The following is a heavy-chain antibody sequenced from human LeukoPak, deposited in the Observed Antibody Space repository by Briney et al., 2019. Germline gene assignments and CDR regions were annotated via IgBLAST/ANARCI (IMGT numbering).Heavy chain of an antibody. CDR2: IIPIVGIA. J-gene: IGHJ3*02. D-gene: IGHD3-22*01. Sequence: SLKVSCKPSGGTSTSYTISSVPDAPGQGLECMGRIIPIVGIANYDKKFQGRVTITTDKSTSTAYMELSSLRSEDTAVYYYVRDGETYYYDNSGSPIWGQGTMVTVSS. V-gene: IGHV1-69*04. CDR3: VRDGETYYYDNSGSPI. CDR1: GGTSTSYT.